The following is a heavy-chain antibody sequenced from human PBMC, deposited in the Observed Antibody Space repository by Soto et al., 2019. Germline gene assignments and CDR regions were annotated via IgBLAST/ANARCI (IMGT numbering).Heavy chain of an antibody. Sequence: ASVKVSCKASGYTFTSYYMHWVRQAPGQGLEWMGIINPSGGSTSYAQKFQGRVTMTRDTSTSTVYMELSSLRSEDTAVYYCARDQGEYSSSSRGLVYYGMDVWGQGTTVTVSS. D-gene: IGHD6-6*01. J-gene: IGHJ6*02. V-gene: IGHV1-46*01. CDR1: GYTFTSYY. CDR2: INPSGGST. CDR3: ARDQGEYSSSSRGLVYYGMDV.